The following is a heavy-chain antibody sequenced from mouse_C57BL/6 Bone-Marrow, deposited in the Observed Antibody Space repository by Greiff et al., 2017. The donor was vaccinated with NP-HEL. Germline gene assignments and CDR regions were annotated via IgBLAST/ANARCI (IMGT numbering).Heavy chain of an antibody. D-gene: IGHD2-1*01. CDR3: ARLGGKRDYFDY. J-gene: IGHJ2*01. Sequence: EVQLQQSGPVLVKPGASVKMSCKASGYTFTDYYMNWVKQSHGKSLEWIGVINPYNGGTSYNQKFKGKATFTVDKSSSTAYMELNSLTSEDSAVYYCARLGGKRDYFDYWGQGTTLTVSS. CDR1: GYTFTDYY. V-gene: IGHV1-19*01. CDR2: INPYNGGT.